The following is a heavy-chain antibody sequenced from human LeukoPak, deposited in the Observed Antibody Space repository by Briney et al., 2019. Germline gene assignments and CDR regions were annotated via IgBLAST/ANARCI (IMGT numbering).Heavy chain of an antibody. J-gene: IGHJ6*02. CDR1: GGSISSSSYY. CDR3: ASPSRFLEWLLSPFDYYGMDV. D-gene: IGHD3-3*01. CDR2: IYYSGST. Sequence: SETLSLTCTVSGGSISSSSYYWGWIRQPPGKGLEWIGSIYYSGSTYYNPSLKSRVTISVDTSKNQFSLKLSSVTAADTAVYYCASPSRFLEWLLSPFDYYGMDVWGQGTTVTVSS. V-gene: IGHV4-39*01.